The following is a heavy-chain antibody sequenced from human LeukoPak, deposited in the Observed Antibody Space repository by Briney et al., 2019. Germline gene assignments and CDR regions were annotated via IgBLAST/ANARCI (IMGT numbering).Heavy chain of an antibody. D-gene: IGHD3-16*01. J-gene: IGHJ5*02. CDR2: IYYSGST. CDR1: GGSISSSSYY. V-gene: IGHV4-39*01. Sequence: SKTLSLTCTVSGGSISSSSYYWGWIRQPPGKGLEWIGSIYYSGSTYYNPSLKSRVSISVYTSKNQFSRKLSSVTAADTAVYYCARHHVYYDYVWGSPNWFDPWSQGTLVTVSS. CDR3: ARHHVYYDYVWGSPNWFDP.